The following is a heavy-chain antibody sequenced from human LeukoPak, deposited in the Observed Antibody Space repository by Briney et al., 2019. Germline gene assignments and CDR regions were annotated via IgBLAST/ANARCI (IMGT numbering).Heavy chain of an antibody. D-gene: IGHD3-9*01. CDR1: GGSVSSGSYY. J-gene: IGHJ6*04. Sequence: SETLSLTCTVSGGSVSSGSYYWSWIRQPPGKGLEWIGYTYYSGSTNYNPSLKSRVTISVDTSKNQFSLKLSSVTAADTAVYYCAREPTEYYDILTGYYTSYYGMDVWGKGTTVTVSS. CDR3: AREPTEYYDILTGYYTSYYGMDV. V-gene: IGHV4-61*01. CDR2: TYYSGST.